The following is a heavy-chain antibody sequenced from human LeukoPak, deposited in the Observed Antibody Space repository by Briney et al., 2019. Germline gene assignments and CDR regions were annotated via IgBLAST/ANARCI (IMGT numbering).Heavy chain of an antibody. V-gene: IGHV3-73*01. CDR1: GFTLSGSA. J-gene: IGHJ3*01. Sequence: PGGSLRLSCAASGFTLSGSAMHWVRQASGKGLEWVGRIRTEANSFATAYAASVEGRSTISRDDSQNTAYLQMNSLKTEDTAVYYCTRHGRGSLNVFDVWGQGTMVTVSS. D-gene: IGHD1-26*01. CDR2: IRTEANSFAT. CDR3: TRHGRGSLNVFDV.